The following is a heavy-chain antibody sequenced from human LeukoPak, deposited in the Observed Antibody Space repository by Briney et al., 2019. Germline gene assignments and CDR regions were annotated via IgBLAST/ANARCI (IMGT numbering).Heavy chain of an antibody. D-gene: IGHD3-10*01. CDR3: ARAWGYYGSYHMDV. Sequence: PSETLSLTCAVYGGSFSGYYWSWIRQPPGKGLEWIGRIYTSGSTNYNPSLKSRVTISVDTSKNQFSLKLSSVTAADTAVYYCARAWGYYGSYHMDVWGKGTTVTISS. CDR2: IYTSGST. CDR1: GGSFSGYY. V-gene: IGHV4-59*10. J-gene: IGHJ6*03.